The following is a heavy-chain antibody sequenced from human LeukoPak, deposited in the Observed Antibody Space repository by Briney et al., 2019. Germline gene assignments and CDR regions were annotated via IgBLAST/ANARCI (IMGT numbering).Heavy chain of an antibody. J-gene: IGHJ5*02. CDR3: TRDSGTYNWFDP. Sequence: GGSLKLSCAASGFTFSGSAIHWVRQSSGKGLEWVGQIDKKDKGYATATAYAASVKSRFTISRDDSINTAYLQMKSLKTEDTALYYCTRDSGTYNWFDPWGQGTLVTVSS. D-gene: IGHD1-26*01. CDR1: GFTFSGSA. CDR2: IDKKDKGYATAT. V-gene: IGHV3-73*01.